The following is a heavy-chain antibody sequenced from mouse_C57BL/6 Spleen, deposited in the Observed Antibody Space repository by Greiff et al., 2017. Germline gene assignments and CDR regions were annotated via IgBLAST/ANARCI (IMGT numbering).Heavy chain of an antibody. CDR1: GYTFTGYW. V-gene: IGHV1-9*01. Sequence: VQLQQSGAELMKPGASVKLSCKATGYTFTGYWIEWVKQRPGHGLEWIGEILPGSGSTNYNAKFTGKATFTADTSSNTAYMQLSSLTTEDSAIYYCARRYYDYEGAWFAYWGQGTLVTVSA. CDR2: ILPGSGST. J-gene: IGHJ3*01. CDR3: ARRYYDYEGAWFAY. D-gene: IGHD2-4*01.